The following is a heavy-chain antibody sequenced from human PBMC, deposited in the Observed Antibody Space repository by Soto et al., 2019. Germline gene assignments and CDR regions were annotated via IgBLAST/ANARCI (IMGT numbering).Heavy chain of an antibody. D-gene: IGHD2-15*01. V-gene: IGHV1-18*01. J-gene: IGHJ3*02. CDR1: GYTFTSFG. CDR2: ISAYNGNT. Sequence: QVQLVQSGAEVKKPGASVKVSCKASGYTFTSFGISWVRQAPGQGREWMGWISAYNGNTNYAANLQGRVTMTTDTHTSTAYLELRSLKYDATAVYYCATDHRGGTDDFDIWGQWTMVTVSS. CDR3: ATDHRGGTDDFDI.